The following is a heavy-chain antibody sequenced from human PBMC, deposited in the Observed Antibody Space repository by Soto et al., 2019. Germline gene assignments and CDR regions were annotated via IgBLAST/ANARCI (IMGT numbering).Heavy chain of an antibody. J-gene: IGHJ4*02. CDR2: INVGSGST. CDR1: GNSFVTYA. V-gene: IGHV1-3*01. Sequence: ASVKVSCKSSGNSFVTYAIHWVRQAPGQRLQWMGWINVGSGSTKYAQDFQGRVTFTRDTAATTTFMELSSLRSEDAAVYYCARVPPWGDSGSFYIQHYDSWGQGTLVTVSS. CDR3: ARVPPWGDSGSFYIQHYDS. D-gene: IGHD3-10*01.